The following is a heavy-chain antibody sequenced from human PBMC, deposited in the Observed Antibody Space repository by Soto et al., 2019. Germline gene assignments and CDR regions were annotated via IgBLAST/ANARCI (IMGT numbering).Heavy chain of an antibody. CDR3: AYGGSAEGYFDS. Sequence: PSETLSLTCTVSGAPISSYYWSWVRQPPGKGLEWIGYFYYSGSTNYNPSLKSRVSMSVDTSKKQFSLKLSSVTAADTAVYYCAYGGSAEGYFDSWGQGALVTVS. J-gene: IGHJ4*02. D-gene: IGHD1-26*01. CDR2: FYYSGST. CDR1: GAPISSYY. V-gene: IGHV4-59*01.